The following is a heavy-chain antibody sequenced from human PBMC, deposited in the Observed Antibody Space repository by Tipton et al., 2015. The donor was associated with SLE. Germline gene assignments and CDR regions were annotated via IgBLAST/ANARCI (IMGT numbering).Heavy chain of an antibody. CDR1: GYSISSGYY. J-gene: IGHJ4*02. Sequence: TLSLTCTVSGYSISSGYYWGWIRQPPGKGLEWIGSIYHSGSTNYNPSLKSRVTISVDTSKNQFSLKLSSVTAADTAVYYCARICSSTSCYIDYWGQGTLVTVSS. CDR2: IYHSGST. V-gene: IGHV4-38-2*02. CDR3: ARICSSTSCYIDY. D-gene: IGHD2-2*02.